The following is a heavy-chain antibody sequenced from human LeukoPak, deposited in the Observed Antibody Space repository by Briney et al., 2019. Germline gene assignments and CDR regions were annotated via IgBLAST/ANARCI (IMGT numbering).Heavy chain of an antibody. CDR3: ARPSLDYGGIDAFDF. V-gene: IGHV4-59*08. J-gene: IGHJ3*01. CDR2: IYYSGST. D-gene: IGHD4-23*01. Sequence: SETLSLTCTVSGGSISSYYWSWIRQPPGKGLEWIGFIYYSGSTNYNPSLKSRVTISVDTSKNQFSLRLSSVTAADTAVYYCARPSLDYGGIDAFDFWGQGTLVTVSS. CDR1: GGSISSYY.